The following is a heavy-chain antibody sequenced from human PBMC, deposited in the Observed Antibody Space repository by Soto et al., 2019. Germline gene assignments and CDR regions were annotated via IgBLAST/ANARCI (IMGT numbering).Heavy chain of an antibody. CDR1: GGSFSGYY. V-gene: IGHV4-34*01. CDR2: INHSGST. J-gene: IGHJ5*02. CDR3: ARGFYQPLLERWFAP. Sequence: SETLSLTCAVYGGSFSGYYWSWIRQPPGKGLEWIGEINHSGSTNYNPSLKSRVTISVDTSKNQFSLKLSSVTAADTAVYYRARGFYQPLLERWFAPWGQGTLVTVSS. D-gene: IGHD1-1*01.